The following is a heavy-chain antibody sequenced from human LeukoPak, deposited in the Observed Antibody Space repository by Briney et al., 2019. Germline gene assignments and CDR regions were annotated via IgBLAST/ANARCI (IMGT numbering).Heavy chain of an antibody. J-gene: IGHJ3*02. CDR1: GFTSSNSA. CDR3: ARYSGSTLAIDI. D-gene: IGHD5-12*01. V-gene: IGHV3-23*01. CDR2: ISGSGGST. Sequence: PGGSLRLSCGASGFTSSNSAMSWVRQAPGKGLEWVSSISGSGGSTYYADSVKGRFTISRDISKDTLYLQMNTVRAEDTAVYYCARYSGSTLAIDIWGQGTMVTVSS.